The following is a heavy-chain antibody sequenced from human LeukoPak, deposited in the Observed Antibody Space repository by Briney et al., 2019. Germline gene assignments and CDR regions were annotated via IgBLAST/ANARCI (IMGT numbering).Heavy chain of an antibody. Sequence: GESLRISCKGSGYSFTSYWIGWVRQMPGKGLEWMGIIYPGDSDTRYSPSFQGQVTISADKSISTAYLQWSSLKASDTAMYYCARCGSGSYYKPPYYYYGMDVWGQGTTVTVSS. D-gene: IGHD3-10*01. V-gene: IGHV5-51*01. J-gene: IGHJ6*02. CDR3: ARCGSGSYYKPPYYYYGMDV. CDR2: IYPGDSDT. CDR1: GYSFTSYW.